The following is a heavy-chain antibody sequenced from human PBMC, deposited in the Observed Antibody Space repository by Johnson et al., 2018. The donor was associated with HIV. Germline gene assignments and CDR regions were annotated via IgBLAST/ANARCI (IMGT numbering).Heavy chain of an antibody. CDR1: GFTFSSYS. CDR3: AREPRLLTVADDI. CDR2: ISYDGSNK. Sequence: VQLVESGGGVVQPGRSLRLSCAASGFTFSSYSMHWVRQAPGKGLEWVAIISYDGSNKYYADSVKGRFTISRDNSKNTLYLQMNSLRVEDAAVYYCAREPRLLTVADDIWGEGTLVTVSS. D-gene: IGHD4-23*01. V-gene: IGHV3-30-3*01. J-gene: IGHJ3*02.